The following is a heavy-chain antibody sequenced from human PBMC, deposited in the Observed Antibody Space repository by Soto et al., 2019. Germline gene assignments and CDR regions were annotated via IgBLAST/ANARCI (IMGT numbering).Heavy chain of an antibody. V-gene: IGHV4-59*01. CDR2: IYYSGST. CDR3: ARVRMNYYYYGMDV. Sequence: QVQLQESGPGLVKPSETLSLTCTVSGDSISSYYWSWIRQPPGKGLEYIGYIYYSGSTNYNPSLKIRVNISVDTSKNQFSLKLSSVTAADRAVYYCARVRMNYYYYGMDVWGQGTTVTVSS. D-gene: IGHD2-15*01. J-gene: IGHJ6*02. CDR1: GDSISSYY.